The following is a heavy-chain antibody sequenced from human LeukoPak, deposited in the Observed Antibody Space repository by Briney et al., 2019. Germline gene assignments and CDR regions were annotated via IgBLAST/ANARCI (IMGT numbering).Heavy chain of an antibody. CDR1: GGSISSSSYY. Sequence: KPSETLSLTCTVSGGSISSSSYYWGWIRQPPGKGLEWIGSIYYSGSTYYNPSLKSRVTISVDTSKNQFSLKLSSVTAADTAVYYCARHYDRDAFDMWGQGTMVTVSS. CDR3: ARHYDRDAFDM. J-gene: IGHJ3*02. D-gene: IGHD3-22*01. CDR2: IYYSGST. V-gene: IGHV4-39*07.